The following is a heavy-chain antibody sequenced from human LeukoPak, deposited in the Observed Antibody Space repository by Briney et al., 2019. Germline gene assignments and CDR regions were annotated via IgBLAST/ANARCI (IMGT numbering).Heavy chain of an antibody. CDR3: ARGGHDSSGYYYFDY. CDR2: IYYSGST. V-gene: IGHV4-31*03. J-gene: IGHJ4*02. CDR1: GGSISSGGYY. D-gene: IGHD3-22*01. Sequence: SQTLSLTCTVSGGSISSGGYYWSWIRQHPGKGLERIGYIYYSGSTYYNPSLKSRVTISVDTSKNQFSLKLSSVTAADTAVYYCARGGHDSSGYYYFDYWGQGTLVTVSS.